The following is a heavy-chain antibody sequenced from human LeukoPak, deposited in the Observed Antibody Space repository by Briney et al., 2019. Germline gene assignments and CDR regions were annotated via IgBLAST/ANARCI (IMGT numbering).Heavy chain of an antibody. CDR2: IWYDGSNK. D-gene: IGHD3-3*01. Sequence: GRSPRLSCAASGFTFSSYGMHWVRQAPGKGLEWVAVIWYDGSNKYYADSVKGRFTISRDNSKNTLYLQMNSLRAEDTAVYYCARDPPIFGVGTNYYYGMDVWGQGTTVTVSS. CDR1: GFTFSSYG. V-gene: IGHV3-33*01. CDR3: ARDPPIFGVGTNYYYGMDV. J-gene: IGHJ6*02.